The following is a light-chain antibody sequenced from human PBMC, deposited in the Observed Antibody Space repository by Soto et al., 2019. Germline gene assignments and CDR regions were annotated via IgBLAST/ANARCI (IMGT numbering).Light chain of an antibody. CDR3: CSYAGSYPSV. CDR2: DVS. Sequence: QSALTQPRSVSGSPGQSVTISCTGTSSDVGTYNYVSWYQQHPGKAPKLMIYDVSQPPSGVPDRFSGSKSGNTASLTISGLQAEDESDYYCCSYAGSYPSVFGGGTKLTVL. CDR1: SSDVGTYNY. J-gene: IGLJ2*01. V-gene: IGLV2-11*01.